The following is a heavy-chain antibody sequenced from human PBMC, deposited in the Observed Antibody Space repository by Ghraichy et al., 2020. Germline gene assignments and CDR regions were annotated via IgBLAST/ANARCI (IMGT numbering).Heavy chain of an antibody. J-gene: IGHJ6*02. Sequence: GGSLRLSCAASGFTFSSYSMNWVRQAPGKGLEWVSSISSISSYIYYADSVKGRFTISRDNPKNSLYLQMNNLRAEDTAVYYCAILLSGDHYYYYGMDVWGQGNTVTVSS. D-gene: IGHD2-21*01. CDR3: AILLSGDHYYYYGMDV. CDR2: ISSISSYI. CDR1: GFTFSSYS. V-gene: IGHV3-21*01.